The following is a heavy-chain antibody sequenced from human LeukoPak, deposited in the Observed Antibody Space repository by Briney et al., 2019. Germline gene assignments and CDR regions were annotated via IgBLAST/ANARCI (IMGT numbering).Heavy chain of an antibody. CDR2: IYHSGST. D-gene: IGHD3-22*01. J-gene: IGHJ4*02. CDR3: AREYYYDGSGYYATFDY. CDR1: GGSFSGYY. Sequence: SETLSLTCAVYGGSFSGYYWGWIRQPPGKGLEWVGSIYHSGSTYYNPSLKSRVTISVDTSKNQFSLKLSSVTAADTAVYFCAREYYYDGSGYYATFDYWGQGTLVTVSS. V-gene: IGHV4-38-2*02.